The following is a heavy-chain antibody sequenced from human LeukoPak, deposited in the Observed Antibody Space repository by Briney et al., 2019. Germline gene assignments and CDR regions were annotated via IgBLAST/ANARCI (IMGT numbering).Heavy chain of an antibody. CDR1: GGSISSGSYY. D-gene: IGHD6-13*01. CDR3: ARASSIAAAGADFDY. CDR2: IYTSGST. J-gene: IGHJ4*02. V-gene: IGHV4-61*02. Sequence: ASQTLSLTCTVSGGSISSGSYYWSWIRQPAGKGLEWIGRIYTSGSTNYNPSLKSRVTISVDTSKNQFSLKLSSVTAADTAVYYCARASSIAAAGADFDYWGQGTLVTVSS.